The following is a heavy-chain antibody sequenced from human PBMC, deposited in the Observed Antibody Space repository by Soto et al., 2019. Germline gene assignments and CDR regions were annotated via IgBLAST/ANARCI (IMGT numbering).Heavy chain of an antibody. CDR2: MNPNSGNT. CDR1: GYTFTSYD. J-gene: IGHJ4*02. D-gene: IGHD2-15*01. Sequence: GASVKVSCKASGYTFTSYDINWVRQATGQGLEWMGWMNPNSGNTGYAQKFQGRVTMTRNTSISTAYMELSSLRSEDTAVYYCASQPSGDIGEGIDQFDYWGQGTLVTVSS. V-gene: IGHV1-8*01. CDR3: ASQPSGDIGEGIDQFDY.